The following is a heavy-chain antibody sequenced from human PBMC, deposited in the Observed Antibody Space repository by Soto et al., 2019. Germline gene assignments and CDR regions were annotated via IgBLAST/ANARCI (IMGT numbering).Heavy chain of an antibody. V-gene: IGHV4-39*01. J-gene: IGHJ3*02. CDR1: GGSISGNTYY. CDR3: ARYYYGSGRGDDAFDI. CDR2: IYYSGST. D-gene: IGHD3-10*01. Sequence: PSETLSLTCTVSGGSISGNTYYRGWIRQPPGKGLEWIGSIYYSGSTHYNPSLKSRVTISVDTSKNQFSLKLSSVTAADTAVYYCARYYYGSGRGDDAFDIWGQGTMVTVSS.